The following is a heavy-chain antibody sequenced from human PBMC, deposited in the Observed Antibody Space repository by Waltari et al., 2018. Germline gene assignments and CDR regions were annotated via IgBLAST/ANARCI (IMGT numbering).Heavy chain of an antibody. CDR3: ARDQYDSSGYSTYYFDY. Sequence: EVQLVESGGGLIQPGGSLRLSCAASGFTVSSNYMSWVRQAPGKGLEWVSVIYSGGSTYYADSGKGRFTISRDNSKNTLYLQMNSLRAEDTAVYYCARDQYDSSGYSTYYFDYWGQGTLVTVSS. CDR2: IYSGGST. V-gene: IGHV3-53*01. J-gene: IGHJ4*02. CDR1: GFTVSSNY. D-gene: IGHD3-22*01.